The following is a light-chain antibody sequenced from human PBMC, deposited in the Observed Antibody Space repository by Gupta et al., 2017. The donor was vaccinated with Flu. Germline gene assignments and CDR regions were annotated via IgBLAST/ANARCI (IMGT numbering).Light chain of an antibody. CDR3: QQYDDLPRT. V-gene: IGKV1-33*01. Sequence: DIQLTQSPSSLSASVGDRVTITCQASQDISKYLNWYQQRRGKAPKLLIYGASNLQTGVPSRFSGSGSGTDFTFTISSLQPADIATYYCQQYDDLPRTFGQGTKVEIK. CDR1: QDISKY. J-gene: IGKJ1*01. CDR2: GAS.